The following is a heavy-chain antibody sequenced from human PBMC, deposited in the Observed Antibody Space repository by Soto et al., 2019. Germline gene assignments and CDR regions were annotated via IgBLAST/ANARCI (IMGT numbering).Heavy chain of an antibody. CDR3: ARAGENYGSGTFSPPLRYYFNS. D-gene: IGHD3-10*01. CDR1: GYTFTTHY. CDR2: INPSGGRT. V-gene: IGHV1-46*01. Sequence: QVQLVQSGAEVKKPGASVTVSCKASGYTFTTHYMHWVRQAPGQGLEWMGIINPSGGRTTYAPKSQGRVSLTSYTSTNTVYMELSSLRSEDTAVYYCARAGENYGSGTFSPPLRYYFNSWGQGTLVTVSS. J-gene: IGHJ4*02.